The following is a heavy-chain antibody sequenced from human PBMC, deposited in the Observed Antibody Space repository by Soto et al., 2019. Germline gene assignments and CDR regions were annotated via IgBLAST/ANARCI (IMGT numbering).Heavy chain of an antibody. V-gene: IGHV4-38-2*01. J-gene: IGHJ5*02. CDR2: IYHSGST. CDR3: ARVGSYGYLKSPDWFDP. CDR1: GYSISSGYY. D-gene: IGHD5-18*01. Sequence: SETLSLTCAVSGYSISSGYYWGWIRQPPGKGLEWIGSIYHSGSTYYNPSLKSRVTISVDTSKNQFSLKLSSVTAADTAVYYCARVGSYGYLKSPDWFDPWGQGTLVT.